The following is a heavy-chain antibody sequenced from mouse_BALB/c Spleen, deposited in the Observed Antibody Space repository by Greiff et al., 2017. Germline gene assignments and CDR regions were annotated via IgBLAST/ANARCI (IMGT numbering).Heavy chain of an antibody. J-gene: IGHJ1*01. CDR3: TRQYYGSSYWYFDV. Sequence: DVKLQESGGGLVQPGGSMKLSCVASGFTFSNYWMNWVRQSPEKGLEWVAEIRLKSNNYATHYAESVKGRFTISRDDSKSSVYLQMNNLRAEDTGIYYCTRQYYGSSYWYFDVWGAGTTVTVSS. CDR2: IRLKSNNYAT. D-gene: IGHD1-1*01. CDR1: GFTFSNYW. V-gene: IGHV6-6*02.